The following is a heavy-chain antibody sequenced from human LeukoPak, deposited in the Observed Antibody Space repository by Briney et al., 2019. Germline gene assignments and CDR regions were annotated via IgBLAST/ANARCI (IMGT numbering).Heavy chain of an antibody. CDR2: INSDGSMT. J-gene: IGHJ6*03. Sequence: GGSLTVSCATSGFTFSSYWMHWVRQAPGKGLVWVSLINSDGSMTTYADSVKGRFTISRDNAKNSLYLQMNSLRAEDTAVYYCARALLDIVVVPAALNDYYYYYYYMDVWGKGTTVTVSS. V-gene: IGHV3-74*01. D-gene: IGHD2-2*03. CDR1: GFTFSSYW. CDR3: ARALLDIVVVPAALNDYYYYYYYMDV.